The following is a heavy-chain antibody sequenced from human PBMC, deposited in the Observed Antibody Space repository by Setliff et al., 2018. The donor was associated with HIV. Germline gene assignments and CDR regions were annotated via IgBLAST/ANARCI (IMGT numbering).Heavy chain of an antibody. Sequence: ASVKVSCKASGYTFTGYYMHWVRQAPGQGLEWMGWINPNSGSTNYAQKFQGWVTMTRDTSISTAYMELSRLRSDDTAVYYCARAPKYYYDSSGYYLYYFDYWGQGTLVTVSS. CDR2: INPNSGST. CDR3: ARAPKYYYDSSGYYLYYFDY. CDR1: GYTFTGYY. V-gene: IGHV1-2*04. J-gene: IGHJ4*02. D-gene: IGHD3-22*01.